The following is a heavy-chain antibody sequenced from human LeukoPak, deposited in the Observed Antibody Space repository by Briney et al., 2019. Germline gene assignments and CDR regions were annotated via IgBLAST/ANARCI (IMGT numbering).Heavy chain of an antibody. Sequence: PSETLSLTCTVSGGSISSSSYYWGWIRQPPGKGLEWIGSIYYSGSTYYNPSLKSRVTISVDTSKNQFSLKLSSVTAADTAVYYCARRFGGYEIHFDYWGQGTLVTVSS. J-gene: IGHJ4*02. CDR1: GGSISSSSYY. CDR2: IYYSGST. V-gene: IGHV4-39*01. CDR3: ARRFGGYEIHFDY. D-gene: IGHD5-12*01.